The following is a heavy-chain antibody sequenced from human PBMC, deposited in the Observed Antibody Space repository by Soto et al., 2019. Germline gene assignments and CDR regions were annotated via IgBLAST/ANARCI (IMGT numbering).Heavy chain of an antibody. CDR3: ARHLKQQLARGWFDP. CDR2: IYYSGST. CDR1: CGPISSSSYY. V-gene: IGHV4-39*01. J-gene: IGHJ5*02. D-gene: IGHD6-13*01. Sequence: SETLSLTCTVSCGPISSSSYYWGWIRQPPGKGLEWIGSIYYSGSTYYNPSLKSRVTISVDTSKNQFSLKLSSVTAADTAVYYCARHLKQQLARGWFDPWGQGTLVTVSS.